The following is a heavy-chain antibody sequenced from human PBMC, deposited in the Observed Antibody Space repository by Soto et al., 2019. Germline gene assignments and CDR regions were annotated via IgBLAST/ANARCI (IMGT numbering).Heavy chain of an antibody. J-gene: IGHJ6*04. CDR3: ARGGYSYGTTYYYYGMDV. CDR1: GYSFTSYW. Sequence: GESLKISCKGSGYSFTSYWIGWVRQAPGQGLEWMGWISAYNGNTNYAQKLQGRVTMTTDTSTSTAYMELRSLRSDDTAVYYCARGGYSYGTTYYYYGMDVWGKGTTFTVSS. CDR2: ISAYNGNT. D-gene: IGHD5-18*01. V-gene: IGHV1-18*04.